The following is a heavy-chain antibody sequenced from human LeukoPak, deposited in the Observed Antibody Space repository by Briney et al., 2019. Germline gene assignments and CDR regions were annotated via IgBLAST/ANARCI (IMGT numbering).Heavy chain of an antibody. D-gene: IGHD3-22*01. CDR3: ARDIGDSSGDYWYFDL. CDR2: INPKRGGT. Sequence: ASVKVSCKASGGAFNTYTFSWVRQAPGQGLEWMGWINPKRGGTKYAQKFQGRVTMSRDTSISTVYMELSSLRSDDTAVYYCARDIGDSSGDYWYFDLWGRGTLVTVSS. V-gene: IGHV1-2*02. J-gene: IGHJ2*01. CDR1: GGAFNTYT.